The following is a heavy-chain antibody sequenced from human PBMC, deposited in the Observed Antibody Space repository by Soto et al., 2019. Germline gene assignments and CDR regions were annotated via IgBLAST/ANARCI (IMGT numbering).Heavy chain of an antibody. J-gene: IGHJ5*02. Sequence: GASVKVSCKASGYTFTGCYMHCVRQAPGQGLEWMGWINPNSGGTNYAQKFQGWVTMTRDTSISTAYMELSRLRSDDTAVYYCARIAGEDPYNWFEPWGQGTLVTVSS. D-gene: IGHD3-16*01. CDR1: GYTFTGCY. CDR3: ARIAGEDPYNWFEP. V-gene: IGHV1-2*04. CDR2: INPNSGGT.